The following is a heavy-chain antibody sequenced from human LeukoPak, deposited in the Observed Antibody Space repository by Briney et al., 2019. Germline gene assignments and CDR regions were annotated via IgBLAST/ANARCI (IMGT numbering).Heavy chain of an antibody. J-gene: IGHJ6*02. CDR3: ARCSGYGMDV. V-gene: IGHV3-30-3*01. CDR2: MSFDGTHI. CDR1: GFTFGSYA. D-gene: IGHD3-10*02. Sequence: GGSLRLSCATSGFTFGSYAMHWVRQAPGKGLEWVAVMSFDGTHIYYANSVKGRFTISRDNSKNTLYLQMNSLRAEDTAVYYCARCSGYGMDVWGQGTTVTVSS.